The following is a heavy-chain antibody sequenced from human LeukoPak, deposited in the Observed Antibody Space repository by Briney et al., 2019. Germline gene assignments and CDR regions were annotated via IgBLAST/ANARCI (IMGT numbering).Heavy chain of an antibody. CDR3: ARTYYDILTGYNPYFDY. CDR2: ITASSTAI. CDR1: VFTFNTYT. V-gene: IGHV3-21*01. J-gene: IGHJ4*02. Sequence: GGSLRLSCAASVFTFNTYTMNWVRQAPGKGLEWVSSITASSTAIYSADSVKGRFTVSRDNAKNFLYLQMNSLRAEDTAVYYCARTYYDILTGYNPYFDYWGQGILVTVSS. D-gene: IGHD3-9*01.